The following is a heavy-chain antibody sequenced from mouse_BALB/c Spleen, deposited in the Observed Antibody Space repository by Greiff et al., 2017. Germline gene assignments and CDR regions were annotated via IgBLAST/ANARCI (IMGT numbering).Heavy chain of an antibody. Sequence: DVKLQESGPGLVKPSQSLSLTCTVTGSSITSDYAWYWIRQCPGNKLEWRGYISYSGSTSYNPSLKSRISITRDTSKNPFFLQLNSVTTEDTTTYYCARFDDGYFLYAMDYWGQGTSVTVSA. CDR3: ARFDDGYFLYAMDY. J-gene: IGHJ4*01. V-gene: IGHV3-2*02. D-gene: IGHD2-3*01. CDR2: ISYSGST. CDR1: GSSITSDYA.